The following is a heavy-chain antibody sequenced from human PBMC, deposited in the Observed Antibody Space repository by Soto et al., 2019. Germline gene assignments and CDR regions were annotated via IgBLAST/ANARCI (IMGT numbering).Heavy chain of an antibody. CDR1: GFTFSSYS. CDR3: ARAFSQWLVRPIGY. Sequence: EVRLVESGGGLVQPGGSLRLSCAASGFTFSSYSMNWVRQAPGKGLEWVSYISSSSSTIYYADSVKGRFTISRDNAKNSLYLQMNSLRDEDTAVYYCARAFSQWLVRPIGYWGQGTLVTVSS. V-gene: IGHV3-48*02. CDR2: ISSSSSTI. J-gene: IGHJ4*02. D-gene: IGHD6-19*01.